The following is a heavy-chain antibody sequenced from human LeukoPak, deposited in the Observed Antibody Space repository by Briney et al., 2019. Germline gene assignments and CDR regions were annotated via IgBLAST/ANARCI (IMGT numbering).Heavy chain of an antibody. CDR1: GYTFPSWG. CDR3: ARADYDFWSHDAFDI. J-gene: IGHJ3*02. D-gene: IGHD3-3*01. V-gene: IGHV1-18*01. Sequence: GASVKVSCKASGYTFPSWGLSGVQRPRGKGLEGRGCISAYNGNTNYAQKLQGRVTMTTDTSTSTAYMELRSLRSDDTAVYYCARADYDFWSHDAFDIWGQGTMVTASS. CDR2: ISAYNGNT.